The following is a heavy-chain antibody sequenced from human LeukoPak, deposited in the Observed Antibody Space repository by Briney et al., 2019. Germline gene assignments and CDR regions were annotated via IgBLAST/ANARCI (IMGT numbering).Heavy chain of an antibody. CDR1: GFTFSSHS. D-gene: IGHD3-10*01. V-gene: IGHV3-48*04. CDR2: ISADSSII. CDR3: TKDSSDGRTYSEPDF. Sequence: GESLRLSCAGSGFTFSSHSMNWVRQAPGKGLEWLSHISADSSIIHYAASVRGRITISRDNAVNSLFLQMRSLRAEDTAVYYCTKDSSDGRTYSEPDFWGQGTLVIVST. J-gene: IGHJ4*02.